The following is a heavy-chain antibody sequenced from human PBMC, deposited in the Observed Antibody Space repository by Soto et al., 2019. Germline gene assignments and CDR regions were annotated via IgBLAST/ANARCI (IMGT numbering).Heavy chain of an antibody. V-gene: IGHV3-21*01. CDR2: ISKSDYT. J-gene: IGHJ4*02. Sequence: NPGGSLRLSCTVSGFAFNNYGINWVRHAPGKGLEWVSSISKSDYTYYSDSVKGRFTISRDNAKNSVSLQMNTRRVEDTAVYYCAREDSIIITTVSDFWGQGTLVTV. CDR3: AREDSIIITTVSDF. D-gene: IGHD4-4*01. CDR1: GFAFNNYG.